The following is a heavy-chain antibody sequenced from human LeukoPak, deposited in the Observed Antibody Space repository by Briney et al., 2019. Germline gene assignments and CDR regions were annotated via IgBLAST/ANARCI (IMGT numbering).Heavy chain of an antibody. CDR3: ARNFLYGDYPILRSLRRYADY. D-gene: IGHD4-17*01. Sequence: ASVKVSCKASGYTFTSYGISWVRQAPGQGLEWMGWISAYNGNTNYAQKLQGRVTMTTDTSTSTAYMELRSLRSDDTAVYYCARNFLYGDYPILRSLRRYADYWGQGTLVTVSS. CDR2: ISAYNGNT. V-gene: IGHV1-18*01. J-gene: IGHJ4*02. CDR1: GYTFTSYG.